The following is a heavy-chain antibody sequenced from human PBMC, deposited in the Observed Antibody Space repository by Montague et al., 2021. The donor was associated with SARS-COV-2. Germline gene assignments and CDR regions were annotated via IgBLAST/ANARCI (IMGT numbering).Heavy chain of an antibody. CDR1: GFTFSRHE. CDR3: ATLARGLFDHGMDV. CDR2: ITSDGGII. J-gene: IGHJ6*02. D-gene: IGHD3-10*01. V-gene: IGHV3-48*03. Sequence: SLRLSCAASGFTFSRHEVNWVRQASGKGLEWVSYITSDGGIIYYADFVXGRFTISRDNAKNSLYLHMNSLRVGDTAVYYCATLARGLFDHGMDVWGQGTTVTVSS.